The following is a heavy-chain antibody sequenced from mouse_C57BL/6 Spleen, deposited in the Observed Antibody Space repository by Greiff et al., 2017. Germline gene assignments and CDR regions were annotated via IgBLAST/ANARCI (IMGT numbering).Heavy chain of an antibody. J-gene: IGHJ1*03. V-gene: IGHV1-72*01. CDR2: IDPNSGGT. Sequence: VQLQQPGAELVKPGASVKLSCKASGYTFTSYWMHWVKQRPGRGLEWIGRIDPNSGGTKYNEKFQSKATLTVDKPSSTAYMQLSSLTSEDSAVYYCARSGITTVVPYWYFDVWGTGTTVTVSS. D-gene: IGHD1-1*01. CDR1: GYTFTSYW. CDR3: ARSGITTVVPYWYFDV.